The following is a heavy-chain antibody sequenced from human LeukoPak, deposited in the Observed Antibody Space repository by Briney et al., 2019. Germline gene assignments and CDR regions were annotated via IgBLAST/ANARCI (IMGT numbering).Heavy chain of an antibody. CDR2: ISYDGSNK. CDR1: GFTFSSYA. J-gene: IGHJ5*02. D-gene: IGHD1-14*01. Sequence: GGSLRLSCAASGFTFSSYAMHWVRQAPGKGLEWVAVISYDGSNKYYANSVKGRFTISRDNSRNTLYLQMNSLRAEDTAVYYCARDRARSGFDPWGQGTLVTVSS. V-gene: IGHV3-30-3*01. CDR3: ARDRARSGFDP.